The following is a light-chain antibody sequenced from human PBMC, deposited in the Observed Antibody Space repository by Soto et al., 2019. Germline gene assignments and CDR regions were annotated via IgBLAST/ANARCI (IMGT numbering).Light chain of an antibody. J-gene: IGLJ1*01. CDR3: AAWDDSLNGQV. V-gene: IGLV2-8*01. CDR1: SSDVGKYDY. Sequence: QSALTQPPSASGSPGQSVTISCTGTSSDVGKYDYVSWFQHHPGKAPKLIIYEVSKRPSGVPDRFSGSKSGSTASLAISGLQSEDEADYYCAAWDDSLNGQVFGTGTKLTVL. CDR2: EVS.